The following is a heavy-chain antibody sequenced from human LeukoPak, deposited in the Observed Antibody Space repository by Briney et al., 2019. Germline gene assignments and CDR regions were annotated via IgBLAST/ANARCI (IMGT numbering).Heavy chain of an antibody. D-gene: IGHD1-26*01. CDR1: EFTLRDYY. J-gene: IGHJ2*01. V-gene: IGHV3-11*04. CDR2: ISSSSSTV. CDR3: AKDAEGSWYFDL. Sequence: PGGSLRLSCAASEFTLRDYYTSWIRQAPGTGLEWVSYISSSSSTVYYADSVEGRFTISRDNAKKSLYLQMNSLRAEDTAVYYCAKDAEGSWYFDLWGRGTLVTVSS.